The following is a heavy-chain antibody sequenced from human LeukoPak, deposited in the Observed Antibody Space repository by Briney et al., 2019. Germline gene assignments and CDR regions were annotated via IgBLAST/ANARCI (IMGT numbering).Heavy chain of an antibody. Sequence: PGGSLRLSCAASGFTFSSYAMNWVRQAPGKGLEWVSVISGGGGSTYYANSVKGRFTISRDNSKNTLYLQMNSLRADDTAVYYCAKAYYDFWSGYSFDAFDIWGQGTMVTVSS. CDR3: AKAYYDFWSGYSFDAFDI. CDR1: GFTFSSYA. CDR2: ISGGGGST. D-gene: IGHD3-3*01. J-gene: IGHJ3*02. V-gene: IGHV3-23*01.